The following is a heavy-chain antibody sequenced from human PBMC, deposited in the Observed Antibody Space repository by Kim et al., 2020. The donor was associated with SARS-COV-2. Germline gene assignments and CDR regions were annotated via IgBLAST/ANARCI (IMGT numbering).Heavy chain of an antibody. Sequence: GESLKISCKGSGYSFTNYWIAWVRQMPGKGLEWMGIIFPGDSYTTYSPSLQGQVTISVDKSINTASLQWSSLKASDTAMYFCARLTSGSIDFWGQGTLVTVSS. V-gene: IGHV5-51*01. CDR1: GYSFTNYW. J-gene: IGHJ4*02. CDR2: IFPGDSYT. CDR3: ARLTSGSIDF. D-gene: IGHD6-19*01.